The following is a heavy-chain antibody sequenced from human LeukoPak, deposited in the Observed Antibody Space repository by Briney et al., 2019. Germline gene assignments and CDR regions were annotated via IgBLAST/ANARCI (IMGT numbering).Heavy chain of an antibody. D-gene: IGHD6-13*01. J-gene: IGHJ4*02. CDR1: GFTFSSYA. CDR3: AKEILGYSSSWYYSDY. Sequence: GGSLGLSCAASGFTFSSYAMSWVRQAPGKGLEWVSAISGSGGSTYYADSVKGRFTISRDNSKNTLYLQMNSLRAEDTAVYYCAKEILGYSSSWYYSDYWGQGTLVTVSS. V-gene: IGHV3-23*01. CDR2: ISGSGGST.